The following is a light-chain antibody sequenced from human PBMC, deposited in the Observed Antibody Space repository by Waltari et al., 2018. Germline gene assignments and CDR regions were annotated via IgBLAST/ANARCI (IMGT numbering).Light chain of an antibody. CDR3: QQSYFTPRGN. Sequence: DIRMTQSPSSLSASVGDRVTITCRASQAINTYLNWYQQQPGKAPKLLIYAASRLHRGVPSRFSRSGSGTDFTLTISRLQPEDFATYYCQQSYFTPRGNFGPGTRVDL. J-gene: IGKJ3*01. V-gene: IGKV1-39*01. CDR2: AAS. CDR1: QAINTY.